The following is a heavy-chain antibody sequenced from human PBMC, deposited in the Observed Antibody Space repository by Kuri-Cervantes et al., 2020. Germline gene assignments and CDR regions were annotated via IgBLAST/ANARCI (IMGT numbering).Heavy chain of an antibody. CDR2: INHSGST. Sequence: ESLKISCAASGYSISSGYYWGWIRQPPGKGLEWIGEINHSGSTKYNPSLKSRVTISVDTSKNQFSLKLSSVTAADTAVYYCARHDLYYGDLNYWGQGTLVTVSS. J-gene: IGHJ4*02. CDR3: ARHDLYYGDLNY. CDR1: GYSISSGYY. D-gene: IGHD4-17*01. V-gene: IGHV4-38-2*01.